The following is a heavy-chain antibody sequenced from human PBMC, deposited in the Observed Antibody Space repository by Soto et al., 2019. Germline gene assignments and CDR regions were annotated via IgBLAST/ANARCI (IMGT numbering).Heavy chain of an antibody. CDR1: GFTFSSYG. CDR3: ARSTYGDPHEGGLDY. Sequence: QVQLVESGGGVVQPGRSLRLSCAASGFTFSSYGMHWVRQAPGKGLEWVAVIWYDGSNKYYADSVKGRFTISRDNSKNTMYLQMNSLRAEDTAVYYCARSTYGDPHEGGLDYWGQGTLVTVSS. V-gene: IGHV3-33*01. CDR2: IWYDGSNK. D-gene: IGHD4-17*01. J-gene: IGHJ4*02.